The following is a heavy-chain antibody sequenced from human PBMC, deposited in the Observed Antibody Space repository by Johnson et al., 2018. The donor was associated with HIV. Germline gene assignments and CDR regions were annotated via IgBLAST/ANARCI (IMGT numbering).Heavy chain of an antibody. D-gene: IGHD3-9*01. J-gene: IGHJ3*02. CDR1: GFTFSSYW. CDR2: INSDGSST. CDR3: AREEGNYILTRGDAFDI. Sequence: VQLVESGGGLVQPGGSLRLSCAASGFTFSSYWMHWVRQAPGKGLVWVSRINSDGSSTSYADSVKGRFTISRDNSKNTLYLQMNSLRAEDTAVYYCAREEGNYILTRGDAFDIWGQGTMVTVSS. V-gene: IGHV3-74*01.